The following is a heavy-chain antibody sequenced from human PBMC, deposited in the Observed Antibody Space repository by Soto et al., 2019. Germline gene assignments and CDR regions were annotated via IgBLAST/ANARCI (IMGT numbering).Heavy chain of an antibody. D-gene: IGHD3-10*01. Sequence: QVQLQESGPGLVKPSQTLPLTCTVSGGSINSDAYYWSWIRQPPGKGLEWIGHIYYSGRTNYNPSLKSRVTMSVDTSKNQFSLKLSSVTAADTAVYYCARETAAGGGDSDYWGQGTLVTVSS. CDR2: IYYSGRT. CDR3: ARETAAGGGDSDY. CDR1: GGSINSDAYY. J-gene: IGHJ4*02. V-gene: IGHV4-30-4*01.